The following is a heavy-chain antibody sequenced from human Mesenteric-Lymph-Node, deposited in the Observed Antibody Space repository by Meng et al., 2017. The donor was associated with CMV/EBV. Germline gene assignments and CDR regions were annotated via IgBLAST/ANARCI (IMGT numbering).Heavy chain of an antibody. CDR3: AREGSGVGYYYYYGMDV. J-gene: IGHJ6*02. Sequence: ASVKVSCKASGYTFTDNYIHWVRQAPGQGLEWMGWMNPNSGNTDFAQKFQGRVTITRNTSISTAYMELSSLRSEDTAVYYCAREGSGVGYYYYYGMDVWGQGTTVTVSS. D-gene: IGHD3-3*01. V-gene: IGHV1-8*03. CDR2: MNPNSGNT. CDR1: GYTFTDNY.